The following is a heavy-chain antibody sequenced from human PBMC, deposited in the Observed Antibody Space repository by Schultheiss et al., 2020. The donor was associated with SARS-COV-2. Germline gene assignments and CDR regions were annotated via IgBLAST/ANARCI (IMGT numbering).Heavy chain of an antibody. CDR2: ISYSGTT. CDR1: GGSISTYY. V-gene: IGHV4-59*01. D-gene: IGHD2-2*02. J-gene: IGHJ4*02. CDR3: ARVGEYCSSTSCYNWDLYFDY. Sequence: SQTLSLTCNVSGGSISTYYWRWIRQPPGKGLEWIGYISYSGTTNYNPSLKSRVTISLDTSKNQFSLKLSSVTAADTAVYYCARVGEYCSSTSCYNWDLYFDYLVQGTLVTVSS.